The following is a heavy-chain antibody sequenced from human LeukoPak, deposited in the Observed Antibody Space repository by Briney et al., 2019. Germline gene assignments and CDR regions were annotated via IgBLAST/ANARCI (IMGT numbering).Heavy chain of an antibody. J-gene: IGHJ4*02. CDR1: GDSVSSNTAA. V-gene: IGHV6-1*01. CDR3: ARHSRVWYDFDY. CDR2: TFYRSKWHN. Sequence: SQTLSLTCAISGDSVSSNTAAWNWIRQSPSRGLEWLGRTFYRSKWHNDYAVSVKSRITINPDTSKNQFSLQLNSVTPEDTAVYYCARHSRVWYDFDYWGQGTLVTVSS. D-gene: IGHD6-19*01.